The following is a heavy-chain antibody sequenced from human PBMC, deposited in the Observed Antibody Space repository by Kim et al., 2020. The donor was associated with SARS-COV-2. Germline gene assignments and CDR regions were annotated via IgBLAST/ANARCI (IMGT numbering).Heavy chain of an antibody. CDR2: ISSSSSTT. Sequence: GGSLRLSCAASGFTFSDYYMSWIRQAPGKGLEWVSYISSSSSTTYYADSVKGRFTISRDNAKNSLYLQMNSLRAEDTAVYYCTYYYGSVSYTGAFDIWGQGAMVTVSS. D-gene: IGHD3-10*01. J-gene: IGHJ3*02. CDR3: TYYYGSVSYTGAFDI. CDR1: GFTFSDYY. V-gene: IGHV3-11*01.